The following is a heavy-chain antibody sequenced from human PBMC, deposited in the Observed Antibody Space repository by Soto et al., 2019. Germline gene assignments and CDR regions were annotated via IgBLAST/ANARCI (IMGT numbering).Heavy chain of an antibody. CDR3: ARGTWLVPDY. Sequence: PSETLSLPCPVSGGSISSYYWSWIRQPPGKGLEWIGYIYYSGSTNYNPYLKSRVTISVHTSKNQFSLKLSSVTAADTAVYYCARGTWLVPDYWGQGTLVTVSS. CDR2: IYYSGST. J-gene: IGHJ4*02. V-gene: IGHV4-59*01. D-gene: IGHD6-19*01. CDR1: GGSISSYY.